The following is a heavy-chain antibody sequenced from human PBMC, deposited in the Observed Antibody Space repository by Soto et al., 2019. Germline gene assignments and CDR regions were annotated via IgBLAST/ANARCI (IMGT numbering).Heavy chain of an antibody. CDR3: ARRERTHYGEYLFDY. Sequence: QVQLVQSGAEVKKPRSSVKVSCKASGGTFSSYAISWVRQAPGQGLEWMGGIIPIFGTANYAQKFKGRVTITADEYTSTAYMELSSLRSEDTAVYYCARRERTHYGEYLFDYWGQGTLVTVSS. D-gene: IGHD4-17*01. J-gene: IGHJ4*02. CDR1: GGTFSSYA. CDR2: IIPIFGTA. V-gene: IGHV1-69*01.